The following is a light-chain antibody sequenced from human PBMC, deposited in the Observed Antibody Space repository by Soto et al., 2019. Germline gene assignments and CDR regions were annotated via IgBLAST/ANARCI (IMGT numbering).Light chain of an antibody. CDR2: GPS. Sequence: EIVLRQSPGTLSLSPGERATLSCRASQSVSDLAWYQQKPGQAPRLLIYGPSTRATGIPDRVSGSGSGTDFTLTISGLEPEDFAVYYCQQYGSSPWTFGQGTKVDI. V-gene: IGKV3-20*01. J-gene: IGKJ1*01. CDR3: QQYGSSPWT. CDR1: QSVSD.